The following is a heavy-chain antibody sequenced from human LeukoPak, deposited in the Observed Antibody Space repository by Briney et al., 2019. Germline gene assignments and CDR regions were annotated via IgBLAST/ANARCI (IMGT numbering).Heavy chain of an antibody. CDR2: ISSSSSTI. V-gene: IGHV3-48*01. J-gene: IGHJ4*02. CDR1: GFTFSSCS. CDR3: ARDGLSGYFDY. D-gene: IGHD3-10*01. Sequence: GGSLRLSCAASGFTFSSCSMNWVRQAPGKGLEWVSYISSSSSTIYYADSVKGRFTISRDNAKNSLYLQMNSLRAEDTAVYYCARDGLSGYFDYWGQGTLVTVSS.